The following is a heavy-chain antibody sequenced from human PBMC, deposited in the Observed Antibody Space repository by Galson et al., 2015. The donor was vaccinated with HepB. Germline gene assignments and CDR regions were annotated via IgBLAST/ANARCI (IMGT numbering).Heavy chain of an antibody. J-gene: IGHJ4*02. V-gene: IGHV3-23*01. Sequence: SLRLSCAASGFTFGSYSMSWVRQTPGKGLEWVSGINSSGGSTHYAAAVKGRFTISRDKSKTPLYLQKSSLRAEYTAIYYCGTHKQDFGDSVVGFWGQGTLVTISS. D-gene: IGHD4-17*01. CDR3: GTHKQDFGDSVVGF. CDR2: INSSGGST. CDR1: GFTFGSYS.